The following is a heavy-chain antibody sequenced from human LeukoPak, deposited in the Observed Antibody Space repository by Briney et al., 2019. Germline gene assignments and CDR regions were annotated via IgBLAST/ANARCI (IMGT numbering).Heavy chain of an antibody. CDR1: GYTFTSYG. D-gene: IGHD5-18*01. CDR3: ARDSGGYSYGTFDY. V-gene: IGHV1-18*01. CDR2: ISAYNGNT. Sequence: GASVKVSCKASGYTFTSYGISWVRQAPGQGLEWMGWISAYNGNTNYAQKLQGRVTMTTDTSTSTAYMELRSLRSDDTAVYYCARDSGGYSYGTFDYWGQGTLATVSS. J-gene: IGHJ4*02.